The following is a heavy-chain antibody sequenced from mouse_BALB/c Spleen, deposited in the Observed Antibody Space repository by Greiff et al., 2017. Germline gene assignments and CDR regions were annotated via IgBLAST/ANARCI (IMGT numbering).Heavy chain of an antibody. V-gene: IGHV1S127*01. CDR2: IDPSDSET. D-gene: IGHD2-4*01. CDR3: ARGGAMITTGAMDY. J-gene: IGHJ4*01. Sequence: QVQLQQSGPQLVRPGASVKISCKASGYSFTSYWMHWVKQRPGQGLEWIGMIDPSDSETRLNQKFKDKATLTVDKSSSTAYMQLSSPTSEDSAVYYCARGGAMITTGAMDYWGQGTSVTVSS. CDR1: GYSFTSYW.